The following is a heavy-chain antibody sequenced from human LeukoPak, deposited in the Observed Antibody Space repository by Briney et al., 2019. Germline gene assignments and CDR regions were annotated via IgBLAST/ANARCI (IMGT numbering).Heavy chain of an antibody. D-gene: IGHD4-17*01. Sequence: PSETLSLTCTASAGCFFPSTYSCRCIRRPPGKGLEWIGSIYYSGSTYYNPSLKSRVTMSVDTSKNQFSLNLSSVTPADTADYYCTTPYRDYSFHYRRQGTLVTVSS. J-gene: IGHJ4*02. V-gene: IGHV4-39*01. CDR3: TTPYRDYSFHY. CDR1: AGCFFPSTYS. CDR2: IYYSGST.